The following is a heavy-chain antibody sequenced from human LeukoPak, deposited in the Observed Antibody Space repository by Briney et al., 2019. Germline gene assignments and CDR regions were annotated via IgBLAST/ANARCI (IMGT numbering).Heavy chain of an antibody. D-gene: IGHD3-22*01. CDR1: GDSVSSNSAA. CDR2: TYYRSKWYN. Sequence: SQTLSLTCAISGDSVSSNSAAWNWIRQSPSRGLEWLGRTYYRSKWYNDYAVSVKSRISINPDTSRNQFSLQLNSVTPEDTAVYYCAKDVRPHAYYDSSFDYWGQGTLVTVSS. J-gene: IGHJ4*02. V-gene: IGHV6-1*01. CDR3: AKDVRPHAYYDSSFDY.